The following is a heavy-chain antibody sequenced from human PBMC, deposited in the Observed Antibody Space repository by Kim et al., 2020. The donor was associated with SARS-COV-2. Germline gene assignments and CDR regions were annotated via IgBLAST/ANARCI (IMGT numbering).Heavy chain of an antibody. CDR3: ASFRAATGTYFDY. CDR1: GYTFTGYY. Sequence: ASVKVSCKASGYTFTGYYMHWVRQAPGQGLEWMGRINPNSSGTNYAQKFQGRVTMTRDTSISTAYMELSRLRSDDTAVYYCASFRAATGTYFDYWGQGTLVTVSS. J-gene: IGHJ4*02. CDR2: INPNSSGT. D-gene: IGHD6-13*01. V-gene: IGHV1-2*06.